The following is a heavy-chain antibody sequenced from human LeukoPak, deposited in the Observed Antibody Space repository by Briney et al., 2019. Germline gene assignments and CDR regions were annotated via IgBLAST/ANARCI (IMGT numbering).Heavy chain of an antibody. V-gene: IGHV1-2*06. CDR1: GYTFTGYY. Sequence: ASVKVSCKASGYTFTGYYMHWVRQAPGQGLEWMGRINPNSGGTNYAQKFQGRVTMTRDTSISTAYMELSRLRSDGTAVYYCASGLGICSGGSCYSCWGQGTLVTVSS. CDR3: ASGLGICSGGSCYSC. CDR2: INPNSGGT. J-gene: IGHJ4*02. D-gene: IGHD2-15*01.